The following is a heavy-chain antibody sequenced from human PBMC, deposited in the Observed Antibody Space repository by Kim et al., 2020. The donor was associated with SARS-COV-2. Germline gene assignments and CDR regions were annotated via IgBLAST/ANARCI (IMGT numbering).Heavy chain of an antibody. D-gene: IGHD3-22*01. J-gene: IGHJ3*02. CDR1: GFTFSSYA. CDR2: ISGSGGST. Sequence: GGSLRLSCAASGFTFSSYAMSWVRQAPGKGLEWVSAISGSGGSTYYADSVKGRFTISRDNSKNTLYLQMNSLRAEDTAVYYCASGGYYDSSGYYYAGDAFDIWGQGTMVTLS. CDR3: ASGGYYDSSGYYYAGDAFDI. V-gene: IGHV3-23*01.